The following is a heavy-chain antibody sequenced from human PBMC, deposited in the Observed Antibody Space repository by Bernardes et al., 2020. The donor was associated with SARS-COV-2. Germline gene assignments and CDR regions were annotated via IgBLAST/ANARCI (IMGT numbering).Heavy chain of an antibody. D-gene: IGHD3-9*01. V-gene: IGHV3-33*01. CDR1: GFTFSSYG. Sequence: GGSLRLSCAASGFTFSSYGMHWVRQAPGKGLEWVAVIWYDGSNKYYADSVKGRFTISRDNSKNTLYLQMNSLRAEDTAVYYCARDNRERYFDWLLWEYYYYAMDVWGQGTTVTVSS. CDR3: ARDNRERYFDWLLWEYYYYAMDV. J-gene: IGHJ6*02. CDR2: IWYDGSNK.